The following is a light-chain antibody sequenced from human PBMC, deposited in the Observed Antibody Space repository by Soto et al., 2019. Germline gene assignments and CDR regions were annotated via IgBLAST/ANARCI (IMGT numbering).Light chain of an antibody. V-gene: IGLV1-40*01. Sequence: QYVLTQPPSVSGAPGQRVTISCTGSSSNIGARFDVHWYQQLPGSAPKLLIYSNNNRPSGVPDRFSVSRSATSASLAITGLQAADEADYYCQSYDSSLSVYVFGTATKLTVL. CDR1: SSNIGARFD. CDR3: QSYDSSLSVYV. CDR2: SNN. J-gene: IGLJ1*01.